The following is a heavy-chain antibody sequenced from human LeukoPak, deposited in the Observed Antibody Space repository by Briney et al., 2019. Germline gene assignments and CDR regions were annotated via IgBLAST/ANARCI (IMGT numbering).Heavy chain of an antibody. Sequence: ASVKVSCKASGYTFTGYYMHWVRQAPGQGLEWMGWINPNSGGTNYAEKFQGRVTMTRDTSISTAYMELSRLRSDDTAVYYCARDQVPGYQGLIAVAGADYWGQGTLVTVSS. V-gene: IGHV1-2*02. J-gene: IGHJ4*02. D-gene: IGHD6-19*01. CDR3: ARDQVPGYQGLIAVAGADY. CDR1: GYTFTGYY. CDR2: INPNSGGT.